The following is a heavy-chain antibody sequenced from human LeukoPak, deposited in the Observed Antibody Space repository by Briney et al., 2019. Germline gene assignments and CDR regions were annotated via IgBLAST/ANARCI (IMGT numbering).Heavy chain of an antibody. V-gene: IGHV3-23*01. CDR1: GFTFSSYV. Sequence: GGSLRLSCAASGFTFSSYVMSWVRQAPGKGLKWVSTITTGDGNTYYADSVKGRFTVSRDDSKNTLYLQMNSLRAEDTAVYYCAKDGGLWVSAHWGDSWGRGTLVTVSS. D-gene: IGHD7-27*01. CDR3: AKDGGLWVSAHWGDS. J-gene: IGHJ4*02. CDR2: ITTGDGNT.